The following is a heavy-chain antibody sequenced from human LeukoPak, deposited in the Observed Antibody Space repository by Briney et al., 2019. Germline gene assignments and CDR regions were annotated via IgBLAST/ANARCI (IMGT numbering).Heavy chain of an antibody. J-gene: IGHJ4*02. Sequence: GGSLRLSCAASEFIFSSYGMHWVRQAPGKGLEWVAIISSDGSDKYYADSVKGRFSISRDNSQKTLYLQMNSLRPDDTAVYYCARQKITVTVSLDYWGQGALVTVSS. CDR3: ARQKITVTVSLDY. CDR2: ISSDGSDK. CDR1: EFIFSSYG. V-gene: IGHV3-30*03. D-gene: IGHD4-17*01.